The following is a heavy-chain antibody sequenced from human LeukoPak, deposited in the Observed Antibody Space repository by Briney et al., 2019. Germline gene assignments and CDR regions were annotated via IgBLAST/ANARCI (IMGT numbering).Heavy chain of an antibody. CDR3: ARLLRNIAAAVYYFDY. D-gene: IGHD6-13*01. V-gene: IGHV5-51*01. J-gene: IGHJ4*02. CDR2: IYPGDSDT. Sequence: GESLKISCKGSGYSFTDYWIGWVRQMPGKGLEWMGIIYPGDSDTRYSPSFQGQVTISADKSISTAYLQWSSLKASDTAMYYCARLLRNIAAAVYYFDYWGQGTLVTVSS. CDR1: GYSFTDYW.